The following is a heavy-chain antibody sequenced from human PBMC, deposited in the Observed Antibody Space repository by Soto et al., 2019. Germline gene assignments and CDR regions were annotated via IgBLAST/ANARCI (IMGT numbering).Heavy chain of an antibody. V-gene: IGHV4-30-2*01. J-gene: IGHJ4*02. CDR3: ARGTRRGIVLVPAAIFFDY. CDR2: TYHSGNP. CDR1: GDTISTGGYT. Sequence: PSETLSLTCDVSGDTISTGGYTWAWIRQPPGKALEWIGHTYHSGNPYYNPSLKSRVIISVDRSKNQFSLKLSSVTAADTAVYYCARGTRRGIVLVPAAIFFDYWGQGTLVTVSS. D-gene: IGHD2-2*01.